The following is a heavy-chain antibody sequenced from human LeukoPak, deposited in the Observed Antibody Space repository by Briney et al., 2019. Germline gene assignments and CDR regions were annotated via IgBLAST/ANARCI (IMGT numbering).Heavy chain of an antibody. Sequence: GGSLRLSCAASGFTFSSYAMHWVRQAPAKGQERVAVISYDGSNKYYADSVNGRFTISRNNSKNKQYPQMNSLRAEDTAVYYCARLRGGGEQRVRDYWGQGTLVSVSS. J-gene: IGHJ4*02. CDR3: ARLRGGGEQRVRDY. V-gene: IGHV3-30-3*01. CDR2: ISYDGSNK. CDR1: GFTFSSYA. D-gene: IGHD6-6*01.